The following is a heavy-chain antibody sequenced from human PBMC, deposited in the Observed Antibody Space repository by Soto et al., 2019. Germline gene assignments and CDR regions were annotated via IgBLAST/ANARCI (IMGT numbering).Heavy chain of an antibody. V-gene: IGHV3-30-3*01. D-gene: IGHD1-26*01. CDR1: GFTFSSYA. Sequence: PGGSLRLSCAASGFTFSSYAMHWVRQAPGKGLEWVAVISYDGSNKYYADSVKGRFTISRDNSKNTLYLQMNSLRAEDTAVYYCARGGIPISTYYPPMYWGQGTLVTVSS. CDR3: ARGGIPISTYYPPMY. J-gene: IGHJ4*02. CDR2: ISYDGSNK.